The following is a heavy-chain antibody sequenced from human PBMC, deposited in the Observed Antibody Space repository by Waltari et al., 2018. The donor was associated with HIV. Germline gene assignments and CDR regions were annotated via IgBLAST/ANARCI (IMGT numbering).Heavy chain of an antibody. J-gene: IGHJ4*02. CDR2: IKGKTDAGTR. CDR1: GFTFVDAR. CDR3: AAGTGRSDFDY. D-gene: IGHD7-27*01. V-gene: IGHV3-15*01. Sequence: EVQLVESGGGLVERGGYLRLACDAPGFTFVDARLNWVSQAPGKGLEWVARIKGKTDAGTRDFAAPVKGRFSISRNYLKNTVDLQMNNLKTEDTALYYCAAGTGRSDFDYWGQGTLVTVSS.